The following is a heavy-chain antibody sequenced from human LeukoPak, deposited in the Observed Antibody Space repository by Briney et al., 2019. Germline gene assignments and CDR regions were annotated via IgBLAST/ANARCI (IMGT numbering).Heavy chain of an antibody. CDR3: ARGRLVYYYGSGSYGSLATSFEY. J-gene: IGHJ4*02. CDR2: ISSNGGST. V-gene: IGHV3-64*01. CDR1: GFTFSSYA. D-gene: IGHD3-10*01. Sequence: GGSLRLSCSASGFTFSSYAMHWVRQAPGKGLEYVSAISSNGGSTYYANSVKGRFTISRDNSKNTLYLQMGSLRAEDMAVYYCARGRLVYYYGSGSYGSLATSFEYWGQGTLVTVSS.